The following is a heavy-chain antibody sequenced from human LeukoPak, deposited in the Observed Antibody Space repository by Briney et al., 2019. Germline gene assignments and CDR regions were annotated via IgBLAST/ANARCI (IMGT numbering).Heavy chain of an antibody. CDR3: ARLGYCSSTSCFDY. Sequence: ASVKVSCKASGYTFTGYYMHWVRQAPGQGLEWMGWINPNSGGTNYAQNFQGRVTMTRDTSISTAYMKLSRLRSDDTAVYYCARLGYCSSTSCFDYWGQGTLATVSS. J-gene: IGHJ4*02. V-gene: IGHV1-2*02. CDR2: INPNSGGT. D-gene: IGHD2-2*01. CDR1: GYTFTGYY.